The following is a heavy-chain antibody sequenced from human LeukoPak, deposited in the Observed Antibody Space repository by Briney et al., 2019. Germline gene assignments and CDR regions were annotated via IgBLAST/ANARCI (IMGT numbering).Heavy chain of an antibody. Sequence: SGGSLRLSCGASGFTFSSYRMHWVRQAPGKGLVWVSRISGDGGSTNYADSVKGRFSISRDNAKNTLYLQMNSLRAEDTAVYYCARGGGDYVPGYYYYYMDVWGKGTTVTVSS. CDR3: ARGGGDYVPGYYYYYMDV. V-gene: IGHV3-74*01. D-gene: IGHD4-17*01. J-gene: IGHJ6*03. CDR1: GFTFSSYR. CDR2: ISGDGGST.